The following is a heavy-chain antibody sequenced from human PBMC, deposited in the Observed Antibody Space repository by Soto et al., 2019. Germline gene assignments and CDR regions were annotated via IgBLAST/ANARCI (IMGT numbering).Heavy chain of an antibody. Sequence: QVQLVQSGAEVKKPGSSVSVSCKSSRGTFTTDAISLVRQSPGQGLEWMGVIIPVFGPPTYAQKFQGRLTLSADESTTTAHLELSNLRSEDTDIYYCARGGHNSGWYRTFDFWGQGTLVTVSS. J-gene: IGHJ4*02. CDR3: ARGGHNSGWYRTFDF. CDR2: IIPVFGPP. D-gene: IGHD6-13*01. V-gene: IGHV1-69*01. CDR1: RGTFTTDA.